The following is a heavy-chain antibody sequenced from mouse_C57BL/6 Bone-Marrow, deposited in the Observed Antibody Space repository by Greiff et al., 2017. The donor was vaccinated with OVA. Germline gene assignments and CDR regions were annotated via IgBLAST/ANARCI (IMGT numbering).Heavy chain of an antibody. J-gene: IGHJ2*01. CDR3: ARARGWDFDY. Sequence: EVKLVESGGGLVKPGGSLKLSCAASGFTFSDYGMHWVRQAPEKGLEWVAYISSGSSTNYYADTVKGRFTISRDNAKNTLFLQMTSLRSEDTAMYYCARARGWDFDYWGQGTTLTVSS. CDR1: GFTFSDYG. D-gene: IGHD3-3*01. CDR2: ISSGSSTN. V-gene: IGHV5-17*01.